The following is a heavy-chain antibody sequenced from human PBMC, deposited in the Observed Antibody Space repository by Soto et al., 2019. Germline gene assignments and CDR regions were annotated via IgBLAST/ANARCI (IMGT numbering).Heavy chain of an antibody. D-gene: IGHD3-16*01. Sequence: SETLSLTCAVYGGSFSGYYWSWIRQPPGKGLEWIGEINHSGSTNYNPSLKSRVTISVDTSKNQFSLKLSSVTAADTAVYYCARERVGMITRQRSYPIDYWGQGTLVTVSS. V-gene: IGHV4-34*01. CDR3: ARERVGMITRQRSYPIDY. J-gene: IGHJ4*02. CDR2: INHSGST. CDR1: GGSFSGYY.